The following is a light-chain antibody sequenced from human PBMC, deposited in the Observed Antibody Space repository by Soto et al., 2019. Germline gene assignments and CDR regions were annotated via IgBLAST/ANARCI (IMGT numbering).Light chain of an antibody. V-gene: IGKV2D-29*01. CDR1: QSLLHSDGKTY. CDR2: EVS. CDR3: IQSIQRPRA. Sequence: DIVMTQTPLSLSVTPVPPASISCKSSQSLLHSDGKTYLYGSLKRSGQPPQLLCHEVSNRFSGVPDRFSGSGSRTYCTLEISRVEAEDVGIYDCIQSIQRPRAFGRGTKVESK. J-gene: IGKJ1*01.